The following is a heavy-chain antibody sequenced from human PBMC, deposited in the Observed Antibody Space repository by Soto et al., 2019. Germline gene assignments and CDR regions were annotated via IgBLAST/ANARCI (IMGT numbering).Heavy chain of an antibody. J-gene: IGHJ4*02. D-gene: IGHD2-2*01. CDR3: ARARVPAATDQDFDY. V-gene: IGHV1-3*01. CDR2: INGGNGNT. CDR1: GYTFTGYA. Sequence: ASVKVSCKASGYTFTGYALHWVRQAPGQRLEWMGWINGGNGNTKYSQKFQGRVTMTRDTSTSTVYMELSSLRSEDTAVYYCARARVPAATDQDFDYWGQGTLVTVSS.